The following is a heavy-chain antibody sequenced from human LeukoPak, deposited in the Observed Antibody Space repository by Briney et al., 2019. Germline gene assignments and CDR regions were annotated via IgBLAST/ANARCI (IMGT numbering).Heavy chain of an antibody. J-gene: IGHJ4*02. CDR3: TTRDYYDSSGPIDY. D-gene: IGHD3-22*01. Sequence: PGGSLRLSCAASGFTFSNAWMSWARQAPGRGLEWVGRIKSKTDRGTTDYAAPVKGRFTISRDDSKNTLYLQMNSLKTEDTAVYYCTTRDYYDSSGPIDYWGQGTLVTVSS. V-gene: IGHV3-15*01. CDR2: IKSKTDRGTT. CDR1: GFTFSNAW.